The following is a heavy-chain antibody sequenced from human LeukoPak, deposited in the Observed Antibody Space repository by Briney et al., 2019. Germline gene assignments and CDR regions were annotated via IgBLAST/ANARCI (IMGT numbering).Heavy chain of an antibody. CDR1: GFTFSTYS. Sequence: GGSLRLSCAASGFTFSTYSMKWVRQAPGKGLEWVSSISSSSSYIYYADSVKGRFTISRDNAKNSLYLQMNSLRAEDTAVYYCARDGEVSFTYYYYMDVWGKGTTVTVSS. CDR2: ISSSSSYI. CDR3: ARDGEVSFTYYYYMDV. D-gene: IGHD3-3*01. J-gene: IGHJ6*03. V-gene: IGHV3-21*01.